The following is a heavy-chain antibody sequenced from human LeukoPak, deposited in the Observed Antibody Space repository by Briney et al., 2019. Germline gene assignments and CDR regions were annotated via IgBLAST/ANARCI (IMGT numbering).Heavy chain of an antibody. CDR3: ARGVVRGVIRGNFNWFDP. CDR2: INHSGST. CDR1: GGSFSGYY. V-gene: IGHV4-34*01. Sequence: SETLSLTCADYGGSFSGYYWGWIRQPPGKGLEWIGEINHSGSTNYNPSLKSRVTISVDTSKNQFSLKLSSVTAADTAVYYCARGVVRGVIRGNFNWFDPWGQGTLVTVSS. J-gene: IGHJ5*02. D-gene: IGHD3-10*01.